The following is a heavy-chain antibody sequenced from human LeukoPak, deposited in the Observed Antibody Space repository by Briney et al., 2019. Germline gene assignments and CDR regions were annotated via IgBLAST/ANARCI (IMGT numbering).Heavy chain of an antibody. D-gene: IGHD2-15*01. CDR2: INPSGGST. Sequence: ASVKVSCKASGYSFTSYYMHWVRQAPGQGLGWMGIINPSGGSTSYAQKFQGRVTMTRDMSTSTVYMELSSLRSEDTAVYYCARFVTKRVAAMGYWGQGTLVTVSS. CDR1: GYSFTSYY. J-gene: IGHJ4*02. V-gene: IGHV1-46*01. CDR3: ARFVTKRVAAMGY.